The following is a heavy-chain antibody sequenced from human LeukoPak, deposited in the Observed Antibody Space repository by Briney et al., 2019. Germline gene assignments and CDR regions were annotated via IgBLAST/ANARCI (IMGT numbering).Heavy chain of an antibody. Sequence: GGSLRLSCAASGLTVSSNCMSWVRQAPGKGLEWVSFIYSGGNTYYADSVKGRFTISRDNSKNTLYLQMNSPRAEDTAVYYCAKYLADYYYYYMDVWGKGTTVTVSS. J-gene: IGHJ6*03. CDR3: AKYLADYYYYYMDV. CDR1: GLTVSSNC. V-gene: IGHV3-53*01. D-gene: IGHD6-13*01. CDR2: IYSGGNT.